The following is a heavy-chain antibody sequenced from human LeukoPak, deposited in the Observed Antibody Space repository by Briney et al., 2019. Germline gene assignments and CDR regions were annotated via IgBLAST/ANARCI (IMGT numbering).Heavy chain of an antibody. D-gene: IGHD2-2*01. Sequence: TSSETLSLTCAVSGGSISSSNWWSWVRQPPGKGLEWLGEIYHSGSTNYNPSLKGRVTISVDKSKNQFSLRLSSVTAADTAVYYCARATYSSTNRAFDIWGQGTMVTVSS. CDR1: GGSISSSNW. CDR2: IYHSGST. CDR3: ARATYSSTNRAFDI. J-gene: IGHJ3*02. V-gene: IGHV4-4*02.